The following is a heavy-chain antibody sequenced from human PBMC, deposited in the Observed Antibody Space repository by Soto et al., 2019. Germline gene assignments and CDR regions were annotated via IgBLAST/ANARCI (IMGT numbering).Heavy chain of an antibody. CDR2: IIPTFGTP. Sequence: QVQLVQSGTVVQRRGSSVKVSCQASGGTFSSHGMAWVRQAPGQGLEWMGGIIPTFGTPTYAPKFQGRVTITADKSTNTAYMELSSLRSEATAVYYCASERSAQNFDFWCQGTLIIVSS. CDR3: ASERSAQNFDF. CDR1: GGTFSSHG. V-gene: IGHV1-69*06. J-gene: IGHJ4*02. D-gene: IGHD1-26*01.